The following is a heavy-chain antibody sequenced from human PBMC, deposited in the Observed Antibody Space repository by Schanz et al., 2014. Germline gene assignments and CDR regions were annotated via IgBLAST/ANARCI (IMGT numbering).Heavy chain of an antibody. CDR1: GYTFTSYG. D-gene: IGHD6-13*01. V-gene: IGHV1-18*01. CDR3: ASSGAGYSSSWDFDY. J-gene: IGHJ4*02. CDR2: ISAYTNNT. Sequence: QVQLVQSGAEVKKPGASVKVSCKASGYTFTSYGINWVRQAPGQGLEWMGWISAYTNNTNYAQKVQGRVTMTTDTSTGTAYMDVSSLRSEDTAVYYCASSGAGYSSSWDFDYWGQGTLVTVSS.